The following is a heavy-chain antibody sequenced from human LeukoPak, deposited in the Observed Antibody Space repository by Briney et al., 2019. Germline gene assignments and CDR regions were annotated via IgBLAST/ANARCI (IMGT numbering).Heavy chain of an antibody. Sequence: ASVKVSCTVSGYTLTELSMHWVRQAPGKGLEWMGGFDPEDGETIYAQKFQGRVTMTEDTSTDTAYMELSSLRSEDTAVYYCATAVVPAAMPTFVDVWGQGTTVTVSS. CDR2: FDPEDGET. J-gene: IGHJ6*02. D-gene: IGHD2-2*01. CDR1: GYTLTELS. CDR3: ATAVVPAAMPTFVDV. V-gene: IGHV1-24*01.